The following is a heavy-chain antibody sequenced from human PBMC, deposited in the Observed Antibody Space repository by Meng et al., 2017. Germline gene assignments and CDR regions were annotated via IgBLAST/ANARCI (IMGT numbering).Heavy chain of an antibody. V-gene: IGHV1-3*01. D-gene: IGHD3-22*01. CDR3: ARDRQTYYYDSSGYFDY. CDR1: GYTCTSYA. Sequence: VELVQSGAEGKKPGSSVMVSCKASGYTCTSYAMRWVRQAPGQRLEWMGWINAGNGNTKYSQKFQGRVTITRDTSASTAYMELSSLRSEDTAVYYCARDRQTYYYDSSGYFDYWGQGTLVTVSS. J-gene: IGHJ4*02. CDR2: INAGNGNT.